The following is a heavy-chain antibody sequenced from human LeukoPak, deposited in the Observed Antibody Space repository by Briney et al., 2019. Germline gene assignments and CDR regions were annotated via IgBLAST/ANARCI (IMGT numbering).Heavy chain of an antibody. CDR2: ISTAGSYI. Sequence: PGGSLRLSCAASGFTFSNYGMSWVRQAPGKGLERVSSISTAGSYIQYADVVKGRFTVSRDNAKNSLYLQMTRLRVDDTAVYYCVRGDFQSGNWGQGTLVTVSS. CDR1: GFTFSNYG. D-gene: IGHD3/OR15-3a*01. CDR3: VRGDFQSGN. J-gene: IGHJ4*02. V-gene: IGHV3-21*01.